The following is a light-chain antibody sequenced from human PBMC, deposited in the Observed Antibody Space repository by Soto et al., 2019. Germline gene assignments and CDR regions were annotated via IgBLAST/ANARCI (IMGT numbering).Light chain of an antibody. CDR2: GVS. J-gene: IGLJ2*01. CDR3: TSYTSSGSYVV. CDR1: SIDVGGYNF. V-gene: IGLV2-14*03. Sequence: QSALTQPASVSGSPGQSITISCTGTSIDVGGYNFVSWYQQHPGKAPKLMIYGVSDRPSGVSSRFSGSKSGNTASLTISGLQAEDEADDYCTSYTSSGSYVVFGGGTKLTVL.